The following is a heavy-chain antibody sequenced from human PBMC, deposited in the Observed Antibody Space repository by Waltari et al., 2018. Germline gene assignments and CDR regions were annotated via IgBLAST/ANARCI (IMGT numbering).Heavy chain of an antibody. CDR1: GGSISSSSYY. CDR3: ARGSPYYI. J-gene: IGHJ4*02. Sequence: QLQLQESGPGLVKPSETLSLTCTVSGGSISSSSYYWGWIRQPPGKGLEWIGSIHYSGSTYYNPSLKSRVTISVDTSKNQFSLKLISVTAADTAVYYCARGSPYYIWGQGTLVTVSS. V-gene: IGHV4-39*07. CDR2: IHYSGST. D-gene: IGHD3-10*01.